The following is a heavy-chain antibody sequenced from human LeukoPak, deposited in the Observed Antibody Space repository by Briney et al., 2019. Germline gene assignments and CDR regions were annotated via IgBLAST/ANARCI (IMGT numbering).Heavy chain of an antibody. V-gene: IGHV4-39*07. CDR2: IYYSGST. J-gene: IGHJ5*02. D-gene: IGHD3-10*01. Sequence: SETLSLTCTVSGGSISSYYWGWIRQPPGKGLEWIGSIYYSGSTYYNPSLKSRVTISVDTSKNQFSLKLSSVTAADTAVYYCARDGDRDTQSRLLWWFDPWGQGTLVTVSS. CDR3: ARDGDRDTQSRLLWWFDP. CDR1: GGSISSYY.